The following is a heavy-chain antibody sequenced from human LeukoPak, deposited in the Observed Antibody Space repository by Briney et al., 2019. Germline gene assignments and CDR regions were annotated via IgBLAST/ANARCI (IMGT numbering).Heavy chain of an antibody. V-gene: IGHV3-53*05. CDR2: IYSGGST. CDR3: VSSVGYCSGGSCRPHFDY. J-gene: IGHJ4*02. D-gene: IGHD2-15*01. Sequence: PGGSLRLSCAASGFTVSSNYMSWVRQAPGKGLEWVSVIYSGGSTYYADSVKGRFTISRDNSKNTLYLQMNSLRAEDTAVYYCVSSVGYCSGGSCRPHFDYWGQGTLVTVSS. CDR1: GFTVSSNY.